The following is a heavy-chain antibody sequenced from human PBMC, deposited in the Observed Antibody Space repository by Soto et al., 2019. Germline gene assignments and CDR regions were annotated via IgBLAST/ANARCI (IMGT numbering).Heavy chain of an antibody. CDR3: TRDYYDSSGYYPNFDY. CDR2: INAGDGNT. Sequence: QVQLVQSGAEEKKPGASVTVSCKASGYTFTYYTVHWVRQAPGQRLEWMGWINAGDGNTKYSPNFQGRVTITKDTSASTVYMELSSLRSEDTAVYFCTRDYYDSSGYYPNFDYWGQGPLVTVSS. V-gene: IGHV1-3*05. CDR1: GYTFTYYT. J-gene: IGHJ4*02. D-gene: IGHD3-22*01.